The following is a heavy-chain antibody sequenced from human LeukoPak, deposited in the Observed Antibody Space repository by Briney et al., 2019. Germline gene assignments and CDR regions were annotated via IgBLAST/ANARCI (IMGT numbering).Heavy chain of an antibody. CDR2: INPDGSST. V-gene: IGHV3-74*01. CDR3: VRGIAGTANDH. J-gene: IGHJ4*02. Sequence: GGSLRLSCAASGFTFSSYWMHWVRQAPGKGLVWVSRINPDGSSTTYADSVKGRFTMSRDNAANMLYLQMNSLRADDTAVYYCVRGIAGTANDHWGQGTLVTVSS. D-gene: IGHD6-13*01. CDR1: GFTFSSYW.